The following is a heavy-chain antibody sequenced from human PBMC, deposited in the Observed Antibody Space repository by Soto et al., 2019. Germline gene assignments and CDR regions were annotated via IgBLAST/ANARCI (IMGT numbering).Heavy chain of an antibody. J-gene: IGHJ3*02. Sequence: QVQLQESGPGLVKPSQTLSVTCTVSGGSLSSDHFFWSWVRQHPETGLEGVGYIYHTGAAYYNPSLKSRLTISLDTSKNRFSLSLISVTAADTAVYYSAREVISPATSDAFDIWGQGTMVTVSS. CDR3: AREVISPATSDAFDI. V-gene: IGHV4-31*03. D-gene: IGHD1-26*01. CDR2: IYHTGAA. CDR1: GGSLSSDHFF.